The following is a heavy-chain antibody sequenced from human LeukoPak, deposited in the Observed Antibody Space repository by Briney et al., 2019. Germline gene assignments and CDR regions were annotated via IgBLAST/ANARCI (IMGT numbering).Heavy chain of an antibody. J-gene: IGHJ4*02. CDR2: IWYDGSNK. CDR1: GFTFSSYG. CDR3: ARDQSGDFWSGYIGYFDY. Sequence: GGSLRLSCAASGFTFSSYGMHWVRQAPGKGLEWVAVIWYDGSNKYYADSVKGRFTISRDNSKNTLYLQTNSLRAEDTAVYYCARDQSGDFWSGYIGYFDYWGQGTLVTVSS. V-gene: IGHV3-33*01. D-gene: IGHD3-3*01.